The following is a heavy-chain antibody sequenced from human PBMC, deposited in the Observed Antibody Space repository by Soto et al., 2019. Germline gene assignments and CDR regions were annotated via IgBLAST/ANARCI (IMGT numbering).Heavy chain of an antibody. J-gene: IGHJ4*02. V-gene: IGHV3-15*01. D-gene: IGHD1-26*01. CDR2: IKGSHAGGTT. CDR3: ATEGGYPGSNFYGAY. CDR1: AFTFTKAY. Sequence: EVQLVESGGGLVEPGGSIRLSCVASAFTFTKAYMTWVRQAPGKGLEWVGRIKGSHAGGTTDYATSVKGRFTISRDDSKNTLYLQMNSLKTEDTSVYYCATEGGYPGSNFYGAYWGQGTLVTVSS.